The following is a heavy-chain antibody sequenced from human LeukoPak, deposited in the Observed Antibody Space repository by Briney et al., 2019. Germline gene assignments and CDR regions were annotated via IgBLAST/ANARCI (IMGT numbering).Heavy chain of an antibody. D-gene: IGHD6-13*01. Sequence: PSETLSLTCTVSGGSISSYYWSWIRQPPGKGLEWIGYIYYSGSTNYNPSLKSRVTISVDTSKNQFSLKLSPVTAADTAVYYCARDSSSWFDYWGQGTLVTVSS. CDR2: IYYSGST. V-gene: IGHV4-59*01. CDR3: ARDSSSWFDY. CDR1: GGSISSYY. J-gene: IGHJ4*02.